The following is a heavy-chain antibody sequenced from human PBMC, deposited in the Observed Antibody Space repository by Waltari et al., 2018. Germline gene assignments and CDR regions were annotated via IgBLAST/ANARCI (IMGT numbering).Heavy chain of an antibody. J-gene: IGHJ4*02. D-gene: IGHD3-10*01. V-gene: IGHV4-34*01. CDR3: ARGWRVLLWFGESPSAYYFDY. CDR2: INHRGST. Sequence: QVQLQQWGAGLLKPSETLSLTCAVYGGSFIGYYWCWLPQPPGKGLEWIGEINHRGSTNYNPSLKSRVTISVDTSKNQFALKLSSVTAADTAVYYCARGWRVLLWFGESPSAYYFDYWGQGTLVTVSS. CDR1: GGSFIGYY.